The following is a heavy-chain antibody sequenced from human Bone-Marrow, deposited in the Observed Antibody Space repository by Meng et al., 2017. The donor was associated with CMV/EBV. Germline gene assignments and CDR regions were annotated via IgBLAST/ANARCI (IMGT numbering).Heavy chain of an antibody. J-gene: IGHJ5*02. V-gene: IGHV5-51*01. CDR3: ARKAEHPDTAMGYNWFDP. CDR1: FISYW. CDR2: VYPGDSDN. D-gene: IGHD5-18*01. Sequence: FISYWIGWVRQMPERGLEGMGLVYPGDSDNRYSPYFTAQVTISADKTINTAYLQWSRLKASDTAMYYCARKAEHPDTAMGYNWFDPWGQGTLVTVSS.